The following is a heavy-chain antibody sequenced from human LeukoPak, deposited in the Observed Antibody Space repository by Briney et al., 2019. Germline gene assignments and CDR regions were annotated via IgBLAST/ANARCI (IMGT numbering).Heavy chain of an antibody. J-gene: IGHJ4*02. CDR3: ARELARFEGLDY. CDR1: GGSISSYY. CDR2: IYYSGST. V-gene: IGHV4-59*01. D-gene: IGHD3-10*01. Sequence: SETLSLTCTVSGGSISSYYWSWIRQPPGKGLEWIGYIYYSGSTYYNPSLKSRVTISVDTSKNQFSLKLSSVTAADTAVYYCARELARFEGLDYWGQGTLVTVSS.